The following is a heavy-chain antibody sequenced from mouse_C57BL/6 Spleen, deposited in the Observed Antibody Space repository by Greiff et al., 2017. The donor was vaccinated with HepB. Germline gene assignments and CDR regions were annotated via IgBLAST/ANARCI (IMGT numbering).Heavy chain of an antibody. CDR3: ARYRRGYAMDY. V-gene: IGHV1-43*01. Sequence: VQLQQSGPELVKPGASVKISCKASGYSFTGYYMHWVKQSAEKSLEWIGEINPSTGGTSYNQKFKGKATFTVDKSSSTAYMQLTSLTSEDSAVYYCARYRRGYAMDYWGQGTSVTVSS. CDR1: GYSFTGYY. CDR2: INPSTGGT. J-gene: IGHJ4*01.